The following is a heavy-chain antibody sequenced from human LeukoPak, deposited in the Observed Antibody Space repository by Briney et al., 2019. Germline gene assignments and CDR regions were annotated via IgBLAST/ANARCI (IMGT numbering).Heavy chain of an antibody. CDR1: GFTFSSYA. D-gene: IGHD2-21*02. Sequence: PGGSLRLSCAASGFTFSSYAMSWVRQAPGKGLEWVSAISGSGGSTYYADSVKGRFTISRDNSKSTLYLQMNSLRAEDTAVYYCASLPYCGGDCYPYYFDYWGQGTLVTVSS. CDR2: ISGSGGST. V-gene: IGHV3-23*01. CDR3: ASLPYCGGDCYPYYFDY. J-gene: IGHJ4*02.